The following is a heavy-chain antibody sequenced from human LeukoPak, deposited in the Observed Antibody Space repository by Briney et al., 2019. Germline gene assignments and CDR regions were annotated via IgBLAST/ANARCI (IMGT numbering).Heavy chain of an antibody. CDR2: ISFDGNNE. J-gene: IGHJ4*02. Sequence: GGSLRLSCAASGFTFSNYAMHWVRQAPGKGLEWLAVISFDGNNEYYADSVKGRFTLSRDNSKNTLYLQMNSLRGEDAAVYYCASTSRGVIDYWGQGTLVTVSS. D-gene: IGHD3-10*01. CDR1: GFTFSNYA. V-gene: IGHV3-30-3*01. CDR3: ASTSRGVIDY.